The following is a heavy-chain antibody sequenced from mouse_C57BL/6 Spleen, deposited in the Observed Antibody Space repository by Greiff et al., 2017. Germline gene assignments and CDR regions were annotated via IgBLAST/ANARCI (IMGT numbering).Heavy chain of an antibody. CDR3: AREGDYGSSSYYFDY. Sequence: VQLQQPGAELVRPGSSVKLSCKASGYTFTSYWMHWVKQRPIQGLEWIGNIDPSDSETHYNQKFKDKATLTVDKSSSTAYMQLSSLTSEDSAVYYCAREGDYGSSSYYFDYWGQGTTLTVSS. D-gene: IGHD1-1*01. V-gene: IGHV1-52*01. J-gene: IGHJ2*01. CDR1: GYTFTSYW. CDR2: IDPSDSET.